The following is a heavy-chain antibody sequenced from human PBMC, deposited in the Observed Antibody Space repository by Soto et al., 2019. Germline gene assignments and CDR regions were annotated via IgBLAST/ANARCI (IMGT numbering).Heavy chain of an antibody. CDR1: GGSLSGYY. D-gene: IGHD3-9*01. CDR3: ASYHFLDLWTGSRHYMDV. Sequence: PSETLSLTCAVYGGSLSGYYWSWVRQSPGKGLEWIGEINHSGTANYNPSLKTRVTISADASKHQFSLRLTSVTAADSAIYYCASYHFLDLWTGSRHYMDVWSRGTPVTV. CDR2: INHSGTA. V-gene: IGHV4-34*01. J-gene: IGHJ6*03.